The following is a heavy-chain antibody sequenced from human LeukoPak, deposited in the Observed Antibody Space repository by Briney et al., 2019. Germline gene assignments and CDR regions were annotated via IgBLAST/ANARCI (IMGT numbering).Heavy chain of an antibody. CDR1: GGSFSGYY. CDR3: AREVGSNYFQAYYYYYMDV. D-gene: IGHD4-11*01. CDR2: IYTSGST. V-gene: IGHV4-4*07. Sequence: ASETLSLTCAVYGGSFSGYYWSWIRQPAGKGLEWIGRIYTSGSTNYNPSLKSRVTMSVDTSKNQFSLKLSSVTAADTAVYYCAREVGSNYFQAYYYYYMDVWGKGTTVTVSS. J-gene: IGHJ6*03.